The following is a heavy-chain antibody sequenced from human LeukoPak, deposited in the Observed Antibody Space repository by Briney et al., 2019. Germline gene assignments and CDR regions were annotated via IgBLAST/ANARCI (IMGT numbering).Heavy chain of an antibody. V-gene: IGHV3-23*01. CDR1: GFTFSSSA. CDR2: ISNNGGYT. J-gene: IGHJ4*02. CDR3: ARAYCGGDCYSYYFDY. D-gene: IGHD2-21*02. Sequence: GGSLRLSCAASGFTFSSSAMSWVRQAPGKGLEWVSAISNNGGYTYYADSVQGRFTISRDNSKSMLCLQMNSLRAEDTAVYYCARAYCGGDCYSYYFDYWGQGTLVTVSS.